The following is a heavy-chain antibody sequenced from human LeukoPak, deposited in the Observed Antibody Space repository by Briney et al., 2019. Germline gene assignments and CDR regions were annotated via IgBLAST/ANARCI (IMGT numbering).Heavy chain of an antibody. CDR2: IRYDGSNK. J-gene: IGHJ6*03. Sequence: GGSLRLSCAASGFTFSSYGMHWVRQAPGKGLEWVAFIRYDGSNKYYADSVKGRFTISRDNSKNTLYLQMNSLRAEDTAVYYCAKGPVSNYYYYMDVWGKGTTVTVSS. D-gene: IGHD4-11*01. CDR3: AKGPVSNYYYYMDV. CDR1: GFTFSSYG. V-gene: IGHV3-30*02.